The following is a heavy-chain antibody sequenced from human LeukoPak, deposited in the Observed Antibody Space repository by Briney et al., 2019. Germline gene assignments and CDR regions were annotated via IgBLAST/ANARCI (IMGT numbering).Heavy chain of an antibody. V-gene: IGHV3-23*01. J-gene: IGHJ4*02. Sequence: GRSLRLSCAVSGITLSNYGMSWVRQAPGKGLEWVAGLSGSGGGTNYADSVQGRFTISRDKPKNTLYLQMNSLRAEDTAVYFCAKRGVVIRVFLVGFHKEAYYFDSWGQGALVTVSS. D-gene: IGHD2-21*01. CDR1: GITLSNYG. CDR3: AKRGVVIRVFLVGFHKEAYYFDS. CDR2: LSGSGGGT.